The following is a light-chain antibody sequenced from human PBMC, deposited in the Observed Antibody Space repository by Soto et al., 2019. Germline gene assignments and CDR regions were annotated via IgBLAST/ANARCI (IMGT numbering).Light chain of an antibody. V-gene: IGLV1-40*01. CDR2: GNS. Sequence: QSVLTQPPSVSGAPGQRVTISCTGSSSNIGATYDVHWYQQIPGTAPKLLIYGNSNRPSGVPDRFSGSKSGSSASLAITGLQAEDEADYYCQSYDSSLRGYVFGTATKLTVL. CDR3: QSYDSSLRGYV. CDR1: SSNIGATYD. J-gene: IGLJ1*01.